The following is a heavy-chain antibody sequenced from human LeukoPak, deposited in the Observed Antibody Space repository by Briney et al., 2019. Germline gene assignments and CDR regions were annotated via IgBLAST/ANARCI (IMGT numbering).Heavy chain of an antibody. V-gene: IGHV4-4*09. CDR1: GGTLTNYY. Sequence: SETLSLTCSVSGGTLTNYYWGWIRQPPGKGLEFIGYIHSDGTTNYDSSLQSRVAISLDTSKIQFSLRLYSVTAADTALYFCARLNFRGGEALHFDSWGQGTLVTVSS. CDR2: IHSDGTT. J-gene: IGHJ4*02. D-gene: IGHD3-16*01. CDR3: ARLNFRGGEALHFDS.